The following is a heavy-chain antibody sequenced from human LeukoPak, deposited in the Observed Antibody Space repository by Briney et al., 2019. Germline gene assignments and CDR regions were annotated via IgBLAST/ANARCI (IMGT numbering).Heavy chain of an antibody. CDR3: ARKFLGSRGYYFDY. J-gene: IGHJ4*02. CDR2: MNPNTGNT. D-gene: IGHD3-10*01. Sequence: ASVKVSCKASGYTFTSYDINWVRHATGQGLEWMGWMNPNTGNTGYAQKFQGRVTMTRNTSIRTAYMELSSLRSEDTAVYYCARKFLGSRGYYFDYWGQGTLVTVSS. CDR1: GYTFTSYD. V-gene: IGHV1-8*01.